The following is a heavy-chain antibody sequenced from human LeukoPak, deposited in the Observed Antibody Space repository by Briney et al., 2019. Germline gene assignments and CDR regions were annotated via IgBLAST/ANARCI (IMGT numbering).Heavy chain of an antibody. CDR2: ISYDGSNT. V-gene: IGHV3-30*09. CDR1: GFTFSNYT. Sequence: GGSLRLSCAASGFTFSNYTMHWVRQAPGKGLEWVAVISYDGSNTYSADSVKGRFAISRDNSKNTLYLQMNSLRAEDTAVYFCARDPEDYGGNPGLFDYWGQGTLVTVSS. J-gene: IGHJ4*02. D-gene: IGHD4-23*01. CDR3: ARDPEDYGGNPGLFDY.